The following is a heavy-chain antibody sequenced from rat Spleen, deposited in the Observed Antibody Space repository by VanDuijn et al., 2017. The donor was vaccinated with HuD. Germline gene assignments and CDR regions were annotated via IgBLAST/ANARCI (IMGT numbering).Heavy chain of an antibody. D-gene: IGHD4-3*01. J-gene: IGHJ3*01. CDR1: GFTFSNLD. V-gene: IGHV5-25*01. Sequence: EVQLVESGGGLVQPGRSLKLSCAASGFTFSNLDMAWVRQAPTRGLEWVASISPSGTPYYRDSVKGRFTVSRDNTKSTLYLQMDSLRSEDTATYYCVRQETSGYSNWFGDWGHGTLVTVSS. CDR3: VRQETSGYSNWFGD. CDR2: ISPSGTP.